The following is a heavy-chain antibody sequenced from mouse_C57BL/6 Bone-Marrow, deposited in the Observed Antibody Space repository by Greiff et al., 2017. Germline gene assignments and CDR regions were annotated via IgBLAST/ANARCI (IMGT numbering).Heavy chain of an antibody. Sequence: EVQGVESGGGLVKPGGSLKLSCAASGFTFSSYAMSWVRRTPEKRLEWVATISDGGSYTYYPDNVKGRFTISRDNAKNNLYLQMSHLKSEDTAMYYCARGALITTVVADFDYWGQGTTLTVSS. J-gene: IGHJ2*01. D-gene: IGHD1-1*01. V-gene: IGHV5-4*01. CDR2: ISDGGSYT. CDR1: GFTFSSYA. CDR3: ARGALITTVVADFDY.